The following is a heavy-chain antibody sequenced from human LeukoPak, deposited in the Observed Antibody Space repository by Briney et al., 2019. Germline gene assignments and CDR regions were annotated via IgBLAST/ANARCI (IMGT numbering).Heavy chain of an antibody. D-gene: IGHD3-22*01. J-gene: IGHJ4*02. CDR3: AKAGNYYYDSSGSYDY. CDR2: ISGSGGST. CDR1: GFTFSSYA. Sequence: GGSLRLSCAASGFTFSSYAMSWVRQAPGKGLEWVSAISGSGGSTYYADSVKGRFTISRDNSKNTLYLQMNSLRAEDTAVYYCAKAGNYYYDSSGSYDYWGQGTLVTVSS. V-gene: IGHV3-23*01.